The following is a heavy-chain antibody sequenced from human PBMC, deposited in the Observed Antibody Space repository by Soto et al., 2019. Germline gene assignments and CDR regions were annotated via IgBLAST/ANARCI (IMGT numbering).Heavy chain of an antibody. V-gene: IGHV4-4*07. CDR3: ARWEFGGIVN. D-gene: IGHD1-26*01. Sequence: PSETLSLTCSVSGGSISSYYWSWIRQPAGKGLEWIGRIYNSGRSTNYNPSLKSRVTMSVDTSTNQFPLKLRFVTAADTAVYYCARWEFGGIVNWGQGTLVTVSS. CDR2: IYNSGRST. CDR1: GGSISSYY. J-gene: IGHJ4*02.